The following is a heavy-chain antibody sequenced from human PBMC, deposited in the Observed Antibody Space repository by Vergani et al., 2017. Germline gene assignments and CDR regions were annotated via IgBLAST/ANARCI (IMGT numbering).Heavy chain of an antibody. CDR2: IYYSGST. Sequence: QVQLQESGPGLVKPSETLSLTCTVSGGSISSYYWSWIRQPPGKGLELIGYIYYSGSTNYNPSLKIRVTISVDTSKNQFSLKLRSVTAAATAVYYCARVCYSGSEYTVDYWGQGTLVTVSS. V-gene: IGHV4-59*01. CDR3: ARVCYSGSEYTVDY. CDR1: GGSISSYY. D-gene: IGHD6-13*01. J-gene: IGHJ4*02.